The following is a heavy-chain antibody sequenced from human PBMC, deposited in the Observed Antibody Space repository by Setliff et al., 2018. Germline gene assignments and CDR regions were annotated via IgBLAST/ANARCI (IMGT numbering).Heavy chain of an antibody. CDR1: GFTFSSYW. V-gene: IGHV3-9*01. Sequence: GGSLRLSCAASGFTFSSYWMHWVRQVPGKGLEWVSGISWNSGSVVYADSVKGRFTISRDNATNTLHLQMNSLRVEDTAVYYCARVAGRGRYWYFDLWGRGTLVTVSS. CDR2: ISWNSGSV. J-gene: IGHJ2*01. CDR3: ARVAGRGRYWYFDL.